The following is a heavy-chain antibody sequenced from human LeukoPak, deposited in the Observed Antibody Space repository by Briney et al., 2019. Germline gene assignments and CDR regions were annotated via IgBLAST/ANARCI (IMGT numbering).Heavy chain of an antibody. CDR3: AKDDQWEPDFAG. CDR2: ISGSGGST. J-gene: IGHJ4*02. Sequence: QSGGSLRLSCAASGFTFSTYAMSWVRQAPGKGLEWVSAISGSGGSTYYADSVKGRFTISRDNSKNTLYLQMNSLRAEDTAVYYCAKDDQWEPDFAGWGQGTLVTVSS. D-gene: IGHD1-26*01. CDR1: GFTFSTYA. V-gene: IGHV3-23*01.